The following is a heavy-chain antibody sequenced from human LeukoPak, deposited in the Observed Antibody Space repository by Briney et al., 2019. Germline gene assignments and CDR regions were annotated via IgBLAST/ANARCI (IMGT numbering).Heavy chain of an antibody. CDR2: IKSKTDGGTT. D-gene: IGHD3-9*01. Sequence: GRSLRLSCAASGFTFSNAWMSWVRQAPGKGLEWVGRIKSKTDGGTTDYAAPVKGRFTISRDDSKNTLYLQMNSLKTEDTAVYYCTTDLSIYDILTGYHDYWGQGTLVTVSS. CDR3: TTDLSIYDILTGYHDY. V-gene: IGHV3-15*01. CDR1: GFTFSNAW. J-gene: IGHJ4*02.